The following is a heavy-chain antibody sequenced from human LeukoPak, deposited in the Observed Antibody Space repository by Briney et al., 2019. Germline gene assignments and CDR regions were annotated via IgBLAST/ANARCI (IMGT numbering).Heavy chain of an antibody. D-gene: IGHD1-26*01. CDR3: AASIVDSTYGEHFQN. J-gene: IGHJ1*01. CDR2: IYSGGST. Sequence: PGGSLRLSCAVSGFIVSGIHVNWVRQAPGKGLEWVSIIYSGGSTYYADSMKGRFTISGDNSKNMVFLQMNSLRVEDTAVYYCAASIVDSTYGEHFQNWGQGTLVTVSS. CDR1: GFIVSGIH. V-gene: IGHV3-53*01.